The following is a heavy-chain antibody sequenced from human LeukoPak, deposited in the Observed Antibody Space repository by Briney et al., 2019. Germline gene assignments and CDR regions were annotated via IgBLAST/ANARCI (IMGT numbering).Heavy chain of an antibody. CDR1: GYGFSDVD. D-gene: IGHD5/OR15-5a*01. Sequence: ASVKVSCKASGYGFSDVDFNWVRPAPGQGLEWMGWINPHSGATNYAQRFQGRVSMDASIDTAYMELSRLTSDDTAVYYCATSSSVTHTRDPWGQGALVTVSS. V-gene: IGHV1-2*02. CDR3: ATSSSVTHTRDP. CDR2: INPHSGAT. J-gene: IGHJ5*02.